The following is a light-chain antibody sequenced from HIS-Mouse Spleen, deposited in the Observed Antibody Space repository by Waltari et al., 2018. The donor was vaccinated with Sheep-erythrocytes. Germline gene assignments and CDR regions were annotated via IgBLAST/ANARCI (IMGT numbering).Light chain of an antibody. CDR1: SSDVGTYNP. J-gene: IGLJ1*01. V-gene: IGLV2-23*01. Sequence: QSALTQPASVSGSPGQSSPISCTCTSSDVGTYNPVSWYQQHPSKAPKLMIYEGSKRPSGVSNRFSGSKSGNTASLTISGLQAEDEADYYCCSYAGSSTFVFGTGTKVTVL. CDR2: EGS. CDR3: CSYAGSSTFV.